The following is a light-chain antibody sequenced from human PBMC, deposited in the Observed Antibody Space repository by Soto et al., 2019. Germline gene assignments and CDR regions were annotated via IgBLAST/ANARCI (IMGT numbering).Light chain of an antibody. V-gene: IGKV3-20*01. CDR1: QTVTSNS. CDR3: QQYGGSPYT. Sequence: IVLTQSPGTLSLSPGERVTLSCRASQTVTSNSLAWHQQKPGQPPRLLIYNTSSRATGIPDRFSGSGSGTDFTLTISRLEPEDFAVYYCQQYGGSPYTFGQGTKLEIK. J-gene: IGKJ2*01. CDR2: NTS.